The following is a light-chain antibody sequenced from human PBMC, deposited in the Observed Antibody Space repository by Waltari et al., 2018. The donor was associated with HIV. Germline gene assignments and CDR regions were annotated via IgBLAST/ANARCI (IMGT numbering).Light chain of an antibody. Sequence: NFMLTQPHSVSESPGTTVTISCTRSSGSIASNYAQWYQQRPGSSPTTVIYEDNQRPSGVPDRFSGSIDSSSNSASLTISGLKTEDEADYYCQSYDSSNHVVFGGGTKLTVL. CDR1: SGSIASNY. J-gene: IGLJ2*01. V-gene: IGLV6-57*01. CDR2: EDN. CDR3: QSYDSSNHVV.